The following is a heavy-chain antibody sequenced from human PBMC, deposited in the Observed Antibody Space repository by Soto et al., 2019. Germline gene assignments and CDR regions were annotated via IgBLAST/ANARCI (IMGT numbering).Heavy chain of an antibody. V-gene: IGHV4-59*01. Sequence: PSETLSLTCPVSGDSTSGYYWSWIRQPPGKGLEWIGCVSPSGNTYYNPSLKSRVTISQDTPKNQFSLKLSSVTAADTAVYYCARGPDIRKLGYWGQGTLVTVS. CDR2: VSPSGNT. CDR1: GDSTSGYY. D-gene: IGHD2-15*01. J-gene: IGHJ4*02. CDR3: ARGPDIRKLGY.